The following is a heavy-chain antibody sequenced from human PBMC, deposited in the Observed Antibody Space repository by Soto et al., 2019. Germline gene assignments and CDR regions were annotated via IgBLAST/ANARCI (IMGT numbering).Heavy chain of an antibody. CDR1: GFTFSSYG. CDR2: IWYDGSNK. D-gene: IGHD3-22*01. CDR3: AREGYYYDRGPVFGTLDY. Sequence: GGFLRLSCAASGFTFSSYGMHWVRQAPGKGLEWVAVIWYDGSNKYYADSVKGRFTISRDNSKNTLYLQMNSLRAEDTAVYYCAREGYYYDRGPVFGTLDYWGQGTLVNVSS. V-gene: IGHV3-33*01. J-gene: IGHJ4*02.